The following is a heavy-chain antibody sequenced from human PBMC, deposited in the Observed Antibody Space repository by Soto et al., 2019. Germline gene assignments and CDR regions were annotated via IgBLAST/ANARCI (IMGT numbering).Heavy chain of an antibody. D-gene: IGHD1-26*01. CDR3: ARDTGTYPYYFDY. J-gene: IGHJ4*02. CDR1: GGAIISGENF. CDR2: IHHSGST. V-gene: IGHV4-30-4*01. Sequence: SETLSLTCTVSGGAIISGENFLDCMGESPGKGLEWIGYIHHSGSTYYNPSLKSRLTISVDTSKNQISLKLNSVTAADTAVYYCARDTGTYPYYFDYWGQGTLVTVSS.